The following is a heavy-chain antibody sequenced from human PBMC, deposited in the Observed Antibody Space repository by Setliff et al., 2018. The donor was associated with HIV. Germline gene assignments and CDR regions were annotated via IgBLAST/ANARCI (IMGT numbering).Heavy chain of an antibody. CDR2: IYPGDSDT. J-gene: IGHJ6*02. CDR1: GYSFTSYW. V-gene: IGHV5-51*01. D-gene: IGHD3-9*01. CDR3: ARLSTGFYYYYYGMDV. Sequence: GESLKISCKGSGYSFTSYWIGWVRQMPGKGLEWMGIIYPGDSDTRYSPSFQGQVTISADKSISTAYPQWSSLKASDTAMYYCARLSTGFYYYYYGMDVWGQGTTVTVSS.